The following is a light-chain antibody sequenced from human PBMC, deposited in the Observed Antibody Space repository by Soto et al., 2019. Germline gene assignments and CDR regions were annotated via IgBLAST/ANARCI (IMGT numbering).Light chain of an antibody. CDR3: QQRSIWPLT. V-gene: IGKV3-11*01. CDR1: QSVSTY. CDR2: DAS. Sequence: DIVLTQSPATLSLSPGERATLSCRASQSVSTYLAWYQQKPGQAPRLLIYDASNRATGIPARFSGSGSGTDFTLTISSLEPEDFAVYYCQQRSIWPLTFGGGTRVEI. J-gene: IGKJ4*01.